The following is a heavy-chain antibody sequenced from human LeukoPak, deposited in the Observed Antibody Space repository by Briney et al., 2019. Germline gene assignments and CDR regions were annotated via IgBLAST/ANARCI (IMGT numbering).Heavy chain of an antibody. D-gene: IGHD1-26*01. Sequence: SETLSPTCTVSGGSISSYYWSWIRQPPGKGLEWIGYIYYSGSTNHNPSLKSRVTISVDTSKNQSSLKLSSVTAADTAVYYCARVGGTNYYYYGMDVWGQGTTVTVSS. J-gene: IGHJ6*02. CDR2: IYYSGST. CDR3: ARVGGTNYYYYGMDV. V-gene: IGHV4-59*01. CDR1: GGSISSYY.